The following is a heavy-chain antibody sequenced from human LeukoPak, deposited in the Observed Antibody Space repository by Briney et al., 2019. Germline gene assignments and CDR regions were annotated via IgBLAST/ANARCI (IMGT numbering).Heavy chain of an antibody. CDR1: GYTFTSYG. Sequence: ASVNVSCKVSGYTFTSYGISWVRQAPGQGLEFMGWISAYNGNTIYAQKLQGRVTMTTDTSTSTAYMELRSLRSDDTAVYYCARDTTGYCSGGNCYDAFDIWGQGTMVTVSS. CDR2: ISAYNGNT. V-gene: IGHV1-18*01. D-gene: IGHD2-15*01. J-gene: IGHJ3*02. CDR3: ARDTTGYCSGGNCYDAFDI.